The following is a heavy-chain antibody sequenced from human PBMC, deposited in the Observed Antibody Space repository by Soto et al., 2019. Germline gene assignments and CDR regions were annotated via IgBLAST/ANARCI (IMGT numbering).Heavy chain of an antibody. CDR2: ISGSGGST. D-gene: IGHD4-17*01. V-gene: IGHV3-23*01. CDR3: AKVRDYGDYDPHEGFDY. CDR1: GFTFSSYA. Sequence: PGGSLRLSCAASGFTFSSYAMSWVRQAPGKGLEWVSAISGSGGSTYYADSVKGRFTISRDNSKNTLYLQMNSLRAEDTAVYYCAKVRDYGDYDPHEGFDYWGQGTLVTVSS. J-gene: IGHJ4*02.